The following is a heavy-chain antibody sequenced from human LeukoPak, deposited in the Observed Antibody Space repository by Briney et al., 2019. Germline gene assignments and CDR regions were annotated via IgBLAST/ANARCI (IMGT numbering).Heavy chain of an antibody. CDR3: ARGSFGHFDR. CDR2: FYSSGGT. Sequence: PSETLSLTCSVSGGSINDYYWNWIRQPPGKGLEWIGRFYSSGGTYYNPSLKSPVSISVDKSKNQFSLKLSSVTAADTAVYYCARGSFGHFDRWGQGTLVTVSS. D-gene: IGHD5-18*01. J-gene: IGHJ4*02. CDR1: GGSINDYY. V-gene: IGHV4-4*07.